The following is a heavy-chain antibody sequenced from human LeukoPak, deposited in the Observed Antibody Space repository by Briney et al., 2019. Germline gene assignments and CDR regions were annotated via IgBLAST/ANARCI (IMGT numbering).Heavy chain of an antibody. CDR3: ARLNKPGWFDP. CDR2: IYYSGIT. D-gene: IGHD1-14*01. Sequence: SETLSLTCTVSGVSISSSNSYWGWIRQPPGKGLEWIGSIYYSGITYYNPSLRSRVTISVDTSKNQFSLKLTSVTAADTAVYYCARLNKPGWFDPWGQGTLVTVSS. J-gene: IGHJ5*02. CDR1: GVSISSSNSY. V-gene: IGHV4-39*01.